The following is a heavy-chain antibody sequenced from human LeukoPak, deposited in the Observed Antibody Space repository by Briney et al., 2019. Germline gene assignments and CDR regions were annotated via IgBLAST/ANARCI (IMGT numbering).Heavy chain of an antibody. J-gene: IGHJ4*02. Sequence: GGSLRLSCAASGFTFNSYGMHGVRQAPGKGLEWVSYISSSSSTIYYADSVKGRFTISRDNAKNSLYLQMNSLRDEDTAVYYCARRYSGSYGFDYWGQGTLVTVSS. CDR2: ISSSSSTI. CDR1: GFTFNSYG. D-gene: IGHD1-26*01. V-gene: IGHV3-48*02. CDR3: ARRYSGSYGFDY.